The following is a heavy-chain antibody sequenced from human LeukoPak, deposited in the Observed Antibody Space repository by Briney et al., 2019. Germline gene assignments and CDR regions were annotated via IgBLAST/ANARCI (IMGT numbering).Heavy chain of an antibody. CDR2: IYYSGST. CDR1: GGSISTYY. D-gene: IGHD5-12*01. Sequence: SETLSLTCTVSGGSISTYYWSWIRQPPGKGLEWIGYIYYSGSTNYNPSLKSRVTISIDTSKNQFSLKLSSVTAADTAVYYCARDFKRGHDYPGGMDVWGQGTTVTVS. V-gene: IGHV4-59*01. CDR3: ARDFKRGHDYPGGMDV. J-gene: IGHJ6*02.